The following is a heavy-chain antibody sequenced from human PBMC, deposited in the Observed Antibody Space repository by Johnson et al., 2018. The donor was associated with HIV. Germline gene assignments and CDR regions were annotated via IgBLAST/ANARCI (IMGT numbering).Heavy chain of an antibody. CDR2: MSYDGSKK. Sequence: QVQLVESGGGVVQPGTSLRLSCAASGFTFRAYGMHWVRQAPGKGLEWLTLMSYDGSKKYYADSVKGRFTISRDNSKNTLYLQMNSLRPEDTALYYCAKDGTIEYAFDIWGQGTMVTVSS. CDR1: GFTFRAYG. J-gene: IGHJ3*02. V-gene: IGHV3-30*18. CDR3: AKDGTIEYAFDI. D-gene: IGHD3-3*01.